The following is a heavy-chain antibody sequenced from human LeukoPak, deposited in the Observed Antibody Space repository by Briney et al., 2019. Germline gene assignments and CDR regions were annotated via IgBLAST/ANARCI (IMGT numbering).Heavy chain of an antibody. CDR3: ARHINWGFGY. CDR2: IKPDGSEK. CDR1: GFTFSNFW. D-gene: IGHD7-27*01. V-gene: IGHV3-7*01. Sequence: PGGSLRLSCAPSGFTFSNFWMSWVRQAPGKGLEWVANIKPDGSEKYYADSVKGRFTISRDNAKNSLYLQMNSLRAEDTAVYYCARHINWGFGYWGQGTPVTVSS. J-gene: IGHJ4*02.